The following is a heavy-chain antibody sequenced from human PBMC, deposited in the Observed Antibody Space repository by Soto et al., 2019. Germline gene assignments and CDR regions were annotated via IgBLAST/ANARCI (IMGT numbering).Heavy chain of an antibody. Sequence: QVQLVQSGAEVKKPGASVKVSCKASGYTFTSYGISWVRQAPGQGLEWMGWISAYNGNTNYAQKLQGRVTMTTDTSTSTAYMELRRLRSDDTAVYYCARDLRARFPRPRGPYDYWGQGTLVTVSS. J-gene: IGHJ4*02. CDR3: ARDLRARFPRPRGPYDY. CDR2: ISAYNGNT. D-gene: IGHD3-10*01. V-gene: IGHV1-18*01. CDR1: GYTFTSYG.